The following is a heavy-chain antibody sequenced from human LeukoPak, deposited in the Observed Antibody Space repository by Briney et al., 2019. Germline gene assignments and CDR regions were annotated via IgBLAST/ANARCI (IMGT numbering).Heavy chain of an antibody. CDR3: AGLMIRGPTRWFDY. CDR1: GFTFSDYY. J-gene: IGHJ4*02. Sequence: GGSLRLSCAASGFTFSDYYMSWVRQAPGKGLEWLSYISSSSTYINYADSVKGRFTISRDNAKNSLYLQMNSLRAEDTAIYYCAGLMIRGPTRWFDYWGQGTLVTVSS. CDR2: ISSSSTYI. D-gene: IGHD3-10*01. V-gene: IGHV3-11*03.